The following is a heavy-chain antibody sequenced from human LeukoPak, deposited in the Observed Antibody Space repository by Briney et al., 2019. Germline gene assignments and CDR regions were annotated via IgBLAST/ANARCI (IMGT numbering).Heavy chain of an antibody. CDR2: ISSSSNYI. CDR1: GFTFSSYS. V-gene: IGHV3-21*04. Sequence: GGSLRLSCAASGFTFSSYSMNWVRQAPGKGLEWVSSISSSSNYIYYADSVKGRFTISRDNSKNTLYLQMNSLRAEDTAVYYCAKTSLRYFDPYYFDYWGQGTLVTVSS. D-gene: IGHD3-9*01. CDR3: AKTSLRYFDPYYFDY. J-gene: IGHJ4*02.